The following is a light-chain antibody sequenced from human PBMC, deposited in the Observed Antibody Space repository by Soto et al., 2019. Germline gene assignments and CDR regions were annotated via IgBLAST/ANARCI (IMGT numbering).Light chain of an antibody. CDR2: NVY. V-gene: IGLV2-14*03. J-gene: IGLJ1*01. CDR1: SSDVGAYNF. Sequence: QSALTQPASVSGSPGQSITISCTGTSSDVGAYNFVSWHQQHPGKAPKLMIYNVYDRPSGISYLFSGSKSGNTASLTISGRQGEDEADYYCSAYTDSRTYVFGTGTKLTVL. CDR3: SAYTDSRTYV.